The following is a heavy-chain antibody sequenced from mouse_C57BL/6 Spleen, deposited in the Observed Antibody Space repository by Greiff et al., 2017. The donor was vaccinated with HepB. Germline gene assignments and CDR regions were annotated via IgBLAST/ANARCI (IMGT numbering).Heavy chain of an antibody. D-gene: IGHD2-4*01. CDR3: ARVRGYYDYEEGYAMDY. CDR1: GYSITSGYY. Sequence: DVKLQESGPGLVKPSQSLSLTCSVTGYSITSGYYWNWIRQFPGNKLEWMGYISYDGSNNYNPSLKNRISITRDTSKNQFFLKLNSVTTEDTATYYCARVRGYYDYEEGYAMDYWGQGTSVTVSS. V-gene: IGHV3-6*01. CDR2: ISYDGSN. J-gene: IGHJ4*01.